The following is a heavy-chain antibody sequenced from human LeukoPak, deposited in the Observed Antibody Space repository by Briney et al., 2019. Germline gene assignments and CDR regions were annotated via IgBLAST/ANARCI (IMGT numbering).Heavy chain of an antibody. CDR2: ISSSSSYI. J-gene: IGHJ4*02. V-gene: IGHV3-21*01. Sequence: GGSLRPSCAASGFTFSSYSMNWVRQAPGKGLEWVSSISSSSSYIYYADSVKGRFTISRDNAKNSLYLQMNSLRAEDTAVYYCAREIYYDSSGYTPRDYWGQGTLVTVSS. CDR3: AREIYYDSSGYTPRDY. CDR1: GFTFSSYS. D-gene: IGHD3-22*01.